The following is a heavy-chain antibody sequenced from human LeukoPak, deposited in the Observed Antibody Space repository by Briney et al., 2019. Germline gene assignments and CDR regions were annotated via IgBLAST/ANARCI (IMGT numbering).Heavy chain of an antibody. CDR1: GFTFSNYW. Sequence: GGSLRLSCVASGFTFSNYWMSWVRQAPGKGLERVANINQDGSEKYSVDSVKGRFTFSRDNAKNSLFLQMNSLRADDTAVYYCARGSADYYGSGSPNQQMYYFDYWGQGTLVTVSS. V-gene: IGHV3-7*01. J-gene: IGHJ4*02. CDR2: INQDGSEK. D-gene: IGHD3-10*01. CDR3: ARGSADYYGSGSPNQQMYYFDY.